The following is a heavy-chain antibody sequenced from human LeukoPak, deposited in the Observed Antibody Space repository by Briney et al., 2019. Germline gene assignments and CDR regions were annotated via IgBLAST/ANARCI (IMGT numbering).Heavy chain of an antibody. CDR3: ARDGGRREDY. D-gene: IGHD2-15*01. CDR2: IDPDGSHQ. J-gene: IGHJ4*02. V-gene: IGHV3-7*01. Sequence: GGSLRLSCAASGFTFSSYSMNWVRQAPGKGLEWVANIDPDGSHQYYVDSVKGRFTISKDNAKNSLYLQMNSLRAEDTAVYYCARDGGRREDYWGQGALVTVSS. CDR1: GFTFSSYS.